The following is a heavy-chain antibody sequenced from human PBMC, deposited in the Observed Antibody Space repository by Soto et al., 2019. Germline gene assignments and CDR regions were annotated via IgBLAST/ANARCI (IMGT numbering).Heavy chain of an antibody. J-gene: IGHJ4*02. CDR1: GASISSSSYS. CDR3: ARAYGGYADY. V-gene: IGHV4-39*07. Sequence: SETLSLTCTVSGASISSSSYSWGWIRQPAGKGLEWIGSIYYSGSTYYNPSLKSRVTISVDTSKNQFSLKLSSVTAADTAVYYCARAYGGYADYWGQGALVTVSS. D-gene: IGHD5-12*01. CDR2: IYYSGST.